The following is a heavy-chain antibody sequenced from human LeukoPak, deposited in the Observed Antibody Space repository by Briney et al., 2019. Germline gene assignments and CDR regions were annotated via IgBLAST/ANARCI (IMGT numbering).Heavy chain of an antibody. CDR2: IYHSGST. V-gene: IGHV4-30-2*01. CDR3: ARGPHYDFWSGPLVGSYYYYGMDV. J-gene: IGHJ6*02. Sequence: SETLSLTCAVSGGSISSGGYSWSWIRQPPGKGLEWIGYIYHSGSTYYNPSLKSRVTISVDTSKNQFSLKLSSVTAADTAVYYCARGPHYDFWSGPLVGSYYYYGMDVWGQGTTVTVSS. CDR1: GGSISSGGYS. D-gene: IGHD3-3*01.